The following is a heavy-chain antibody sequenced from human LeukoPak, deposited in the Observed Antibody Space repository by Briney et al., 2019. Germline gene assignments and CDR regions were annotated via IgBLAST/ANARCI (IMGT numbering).Heavy chain of an antibody. CDR1: GGSISSYY. J-gene: IGHJ6*03. D-gene: IGHD5-18*01. V-gene: IGHV4-59*01. Sequence: PSETLSLTCTVSGGSISSYYWSWIRQPPGKGLEWIGYIYYTGTTNYNPSLKSRVTVSIDTSKNQFSLRLTSVTAEDTAVYYCARARGYSYGSYMDVWGKGTTVTVSS. CDR3: ARARGYSYGSYMDV. CDR2: IYYTGTT.